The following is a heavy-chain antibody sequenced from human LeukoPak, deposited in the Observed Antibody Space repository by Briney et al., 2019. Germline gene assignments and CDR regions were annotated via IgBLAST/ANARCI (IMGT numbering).Heavy chain of an antibody. D-gene: IGHD2-21*02. CDR1: GFTFNRCW. V-gene: IGHV3-7*01. J-gene: IGHJ1*01. CDR3: TSWGDTTAEYFQR. CDR2: INPDGRDT. Sequence: GGSLRLSCVVSGFTFNRCWMNWVRQAPGKGLEWVAHINPDGRDTYYVDSVKGRFTISRDNAQNSMYLQVNSLRVEDTAVYYCTSWGDTTAEYFQRWGQGTLVTVSS.